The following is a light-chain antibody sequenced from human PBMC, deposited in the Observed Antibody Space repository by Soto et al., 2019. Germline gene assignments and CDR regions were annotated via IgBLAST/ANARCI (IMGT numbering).Light chain of an antibody. J-gene: IGKJ5*01. CDR3: RQRGDWPPIT. CDR1: RSMGSI. Sequence: DIVLTQSSASLALSPGEGDILXCRASRSMGSILHWFQQKTGQPPRPLIYNSSNRTTGILARLSGSGSGTDFTLTISSLEPEEFAVYYCRQRGDWPPITFGQGTRLEI. V-gene: IGKV3-11*01. CDR2: NSS.